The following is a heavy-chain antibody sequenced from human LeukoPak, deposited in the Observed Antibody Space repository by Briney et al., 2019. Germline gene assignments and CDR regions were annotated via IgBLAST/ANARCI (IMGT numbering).Heavy chain of an antibody. CDR3: AREESGGYFDY. Sequence: GASVNLFCKASGYTFTTRYYMHWVRQAPGQGLEWIGIINTSGGGTNYAQKFQGRVTMTRDTSTSTVYMELGSLTSEDTAVYYCAREESGGYFDYWGQGTLVTVSS. D-gene: IGHD2-8*02. CDR1: GYTFTTRYY. CDR2: INTSGGGT. V-gene: IGHV1-46*01. J-gene: IGHJ4*02.